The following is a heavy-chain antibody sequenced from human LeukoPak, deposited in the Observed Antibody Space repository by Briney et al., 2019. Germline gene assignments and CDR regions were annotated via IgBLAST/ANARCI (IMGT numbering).Heavy chain of an antibody. CDR3: ARTDSSSSPTDY. Sequence: SETLSLTCAVYGGSFSGYYWSWIRQPPGKGLEWIGEINHSGSTNYNPSLKSRVTISVDTSKNQFSLKLSSVTAADTAVYYCARTDSSSSPTDYWGQGTLVTVSS. CDR2: INHSGST. J-gene: IGHJ4*02. V-gene: IGHV4-34*01. D-gene: IGHD6-6*01. CDR1: GGSFSGYY.